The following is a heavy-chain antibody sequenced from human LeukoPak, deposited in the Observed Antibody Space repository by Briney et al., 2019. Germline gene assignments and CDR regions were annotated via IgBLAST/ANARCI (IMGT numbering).Heavy chain of an antibody. Sequence: GGSLRLSCAASGFIFSSYSMNWVRQAPGKGLEWVSSISSSSSYIHYADSVKGRFTISRDNAKNSLYLQMNSLRAEDTAVYYCARDLAAAGYYYYYYMDVWGKGTTVTVSS. CDR1: GFIFSSYS. CDR3: ARDLAAAGYYYYYYMDV. D-gene: IGHD6-13*01. V-gene: IGHV3-21*01. CDR2: ISSSSSYI. J-gene: IGHJ6*03.